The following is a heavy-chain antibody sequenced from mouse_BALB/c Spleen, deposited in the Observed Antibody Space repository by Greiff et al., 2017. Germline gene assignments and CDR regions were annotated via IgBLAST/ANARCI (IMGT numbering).Heavy chain of an antibody. CDR2: ISDGGSYT. J-gene: IGHJ2*01. CDR3: ARDLFFDY. CDR1: GFTFSDYY. Sequence: EVKVVESGGGLVKPGGSLKLSCAASGFTFSDYYMYWVRQTPEKRLEWVATISDGGSYTYYPDSVKGRFTISRDNAKNNLYLQMSSLKSEDTAMYYCARDLFFDYWGQGTTLTVSS. V-gene: IGHV5-4*02.